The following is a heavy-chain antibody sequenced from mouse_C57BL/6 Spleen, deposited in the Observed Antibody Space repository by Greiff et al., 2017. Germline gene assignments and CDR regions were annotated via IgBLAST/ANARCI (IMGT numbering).Heavy chain of an antibody. D-gene: IGHD2-3*01. Sequence: QVQLKQPGAELVKPGASVKLSCKASGYTFTSYWMHWVKQRPGQGLEWIGMIHPNSGSTNYNEKFKSKATLTVDKSSSTAYMQLSSLTSEDSAVYYCAREGLYDGYPFDYWGQGTTLTVSS. CDR2: IHPNSGST. J-gene: IGHJ2*01. CDR3: AREGLYDGYPFDY. CDR1: GYTFTSYW. V-gene: IGHV1-64*01.